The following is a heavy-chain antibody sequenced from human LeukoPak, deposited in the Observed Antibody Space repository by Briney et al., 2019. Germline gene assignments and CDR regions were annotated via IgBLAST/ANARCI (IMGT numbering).Heavy chain of an antibody. CDR2: IYYSGST. CDR1: GGSISSSRNY. V-gene: IGHV4-39*07. J-gene: IGHJ4*02. CDR3: ARSTGSTMFIDY. Sequence: PSETLSLTCTVSGGSISSSRNYWGWIRQPPGKGLERIGSIYYSGSTYYNPSLKSRVAISVDTSKNQFSLKLSSVTAADTAVYYCARSTGSTMFIDYWGQGTLVTVSS. D-gene: IGHD3-10*02.